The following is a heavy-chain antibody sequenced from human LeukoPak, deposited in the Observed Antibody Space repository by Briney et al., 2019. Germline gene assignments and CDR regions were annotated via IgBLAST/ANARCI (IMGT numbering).Heavy chain of an antibody. Sequence: GGSLTLSCAASGFSVSIKYMNWVRQAPGKGLEGVSIIYSGADTYYADPVKGRFTISRDTSKNTLFLHMNNVRVEDTAVYYCARVGDHYHWYLDLWGRGTLVSVSS. CDR2: IYSGADT. V-gene: IGHV3-53*01. J-gene: IGHJ2*01. CDR3: ARVGDHYHWYLDL. D-gene: IGHD3-10*01. CDR1: GFSVSIKY.